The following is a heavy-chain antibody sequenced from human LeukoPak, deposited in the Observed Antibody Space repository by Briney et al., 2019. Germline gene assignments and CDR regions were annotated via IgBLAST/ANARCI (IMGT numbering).Heavy chain of an antibody. Sequence: GGSLRLSCVASGFPFSSYGMTWVRQTPGKGLESVSVITDDEDTYYADSVKGRFTISRHNSQNTVFLQMNSLRVEDTAVYYCAKVDYWSPETYFDSWGQGTLVTVSS. CDR3: AKVDYWSPETYFDS. J-gene: IGHJ4*02. CDR2: ITDDEDT. V-gene: IGHV3-23*01. CDR1: GFPFSSYG. D-gene: IGHD1-1*01.